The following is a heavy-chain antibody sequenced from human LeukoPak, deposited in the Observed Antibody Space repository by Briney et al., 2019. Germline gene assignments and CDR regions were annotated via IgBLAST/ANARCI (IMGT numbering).Heavy chain of an antibody. J-gene: IGHJ4*02. V-gene: IGHV4-4*02. CDR3: ARGLYGSGSPNRYFDY. Sequence: SGTLSLTCAVSGGSISSSNWWSWVRQPPGKGLEWIGYIYYSGSTNYNPSLKSRVTISVDTSKNQFSLKLSSVTAADTAVYYCARGLYGSGSPNRYFDYWGQGTLVTVSS. D-gene: IGHD3-10*01. CDR1: GGSISSSNW. CDR2: IYYSGST.